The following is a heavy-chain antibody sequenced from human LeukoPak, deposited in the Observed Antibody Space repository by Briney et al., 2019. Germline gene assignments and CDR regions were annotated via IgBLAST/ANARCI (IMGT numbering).Heavy chain of an antibody. CDR2: IKQDGSEK. Sequence: GGSLRLSCAASGFTFSSYWMSWVRQAPGKGLEWVASIKQDGSEKYYVDSVKGRFTISRDNAKNSLYLQMNSLRAEDTAVYYCARGSYSTIDYFDYWGQGTLVTVSS. J-gene: IGHJ4*02. CDR3: ARGSYSTIDYFDY. CDR1: GFTFSSYW. V-gene: IGHV3-7*04. D-gene: IGHD1-26*01.